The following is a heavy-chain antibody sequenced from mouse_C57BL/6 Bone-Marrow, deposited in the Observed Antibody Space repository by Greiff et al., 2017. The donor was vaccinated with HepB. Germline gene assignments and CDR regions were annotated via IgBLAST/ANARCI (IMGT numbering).Heavy chain of an antibody. D-gene: IGHD2-1*01. CDR2: IYPRSGNT. J-gene: IGHJ2*01. CDR1: GYTFTSYG. CDR3: ARPIYYGIPYFDY. Sequence: QVQLKESGAELARPGASVKLSCKASGYTFTSYGISWVKQSTGQGLEWIGEIYPRSGNTYYNEKFKGKATLTADKSSSTAYMELRSLTSEDSAVYFCARPIYYGIPYFDYWGQGTTLTVSS. V-gene: IGHV1-81*01.